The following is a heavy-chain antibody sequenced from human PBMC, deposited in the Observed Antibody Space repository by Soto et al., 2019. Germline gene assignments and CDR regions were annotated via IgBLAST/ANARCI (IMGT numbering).Heavy chain of an antibody. J-gene: IGHJ5*02. CDR2: INHGGST. V-gene: IGHV4-34*01. Sequence: QVHLQQWGAGLLKPSETLSLTCAVYGESFIGYYCTWIRQSPGKGLEWIGEINHGGSTNYNPSLKSRVTISIDTSKNQFSLKLTSVTAADTSVYYCARTDIVTTNWFDPWGQGTLVTVSS. CDR3: ARTDIVTTNWFDP. D-gene: IGHD5-12*01. CDR1: GESFIGYY.